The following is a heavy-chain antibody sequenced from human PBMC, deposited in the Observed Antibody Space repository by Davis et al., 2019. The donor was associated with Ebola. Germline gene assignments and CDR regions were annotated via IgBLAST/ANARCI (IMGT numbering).Heavy chain of an antibody. J-gene: IGHJ2*01. CDR3: ARDGGVRWNFVQYFDL. D-gene: IGHD2-8*02. Sequence: GESLKIPCAASGFTFDDYGMSWVRQTPGKGLEWVSGVNWNGGSAGYADSVKGRFTISRDNAKNSLILQMNSLRAEDTAFYHCARDGGVRWNFVQYFDLWGRGTLVTVS. CDR1: GFTFDDYG. CDR2: VNWNGGSA. V-gene: IGHV3-20*01.